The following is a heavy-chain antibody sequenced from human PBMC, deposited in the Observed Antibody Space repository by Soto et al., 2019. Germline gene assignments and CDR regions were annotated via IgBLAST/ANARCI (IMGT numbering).Heavy chain of an antibody. V-gene: IGHV3-74*01. CDR2: INSDGSST. D-gene: IGHD2-2*03. CDR3: ASGYCSSTSCYDPQYYFDY. CDR1: GFTFSSYW. J-gene: IGHJ4*02. Sequence: GGSLRLSCAASGFTFSSYWMHWVRQAPGKGLVWVSRINSDGSSTSYADSVKGRFTISRGNAKNTLYLQMNSLRAEDTAVYYCASGYCSSTSCYDPQYYFDYWGQGTLVTVSS.